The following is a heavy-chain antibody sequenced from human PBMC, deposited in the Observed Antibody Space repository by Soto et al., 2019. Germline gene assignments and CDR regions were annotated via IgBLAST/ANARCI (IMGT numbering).Heavy chain of an antibody. CDR1: VFTTFDHG. J-gene: IGHJ6*02. V-gene: IGHV3-9*02. CDR2: ILWNSGAA. CDR3: GNDVAPGGLEV. Sequence: SLRLSCLVPVFTTFDHGMHWFRQSPAKGLEWVSGILWNSGAAGYADSVKGRLTISRDRAKRALYLQMDSLRPEDTALYYCGNDVAPGGLEVWGQGTTVTVSS. D-gene: IGHD5-12*01.